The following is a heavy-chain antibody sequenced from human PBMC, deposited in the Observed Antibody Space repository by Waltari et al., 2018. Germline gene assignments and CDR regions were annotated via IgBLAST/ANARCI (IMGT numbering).Heavy chain of an antibody. D-gene: IGHD2-15*01. V-gene: IGHV4-39*07. CDR2: IYYRGST. CDR3: ARGIEDIVVVVAAITSTYYFDY. Sequence: QLQLQESGPGLVKPSETLSLTCTVSGGSISSSSSYWVWIRQPPGQGLEWIGSIYYRGSTYYNPSLKSRVTISVDTSKNQFSLKLSSVTAADTAVYYCARGIEDIVVVVAAITSTYYFDYWGQGTLVTVSS. J-gene: IGHJ4*02. CDR1: GGSISSSSSY.